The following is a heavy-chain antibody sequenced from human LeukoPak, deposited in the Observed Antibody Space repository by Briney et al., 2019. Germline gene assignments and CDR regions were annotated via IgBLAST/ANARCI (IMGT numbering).Heavy chain of an antibody. CDR3: ARVLRYCSGGNCYSGGLGYMDV. D-gene: IGHD2-15*01. Sequence: GSLRLSCAASGFTFSSYAMSWVRQAPGKGLEWVSAISGSGGSTYYADSVKGRFTISRDDSKNTLYLQMNSLRAEDTAVYYCARVLRYCSGGNCYSGGLGYMDVWGKGTTVTISS. J-gene: IGHJ6*03. V-gene: IGHV3-23*01. CDR1: GFTFSSYA. CDR2: ISGSGGST.